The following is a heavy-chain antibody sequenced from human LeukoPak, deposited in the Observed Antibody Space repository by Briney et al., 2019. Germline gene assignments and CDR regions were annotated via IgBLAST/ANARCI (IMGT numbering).Heavy chain of an antibody. Sequence: GRSPRLSCAASGFTFSSYGMHWVRQAPGKGLEGVAVISYDGSNKYYADSVKGRFTISRDNSKNTLYLQMNSLRAEDTAVYYCAKDGVDVQPYSSGPVGYWGQGTLVTVSS. J-gene: IGHJ4*02. D-gene: IGHD6-19*01. CDR2: ISYDGSNK. V-gene: IGHV3-30*18. CDR1: GFTFSSYG. CDR3: AKDGVDVQPYSSGPVGY.